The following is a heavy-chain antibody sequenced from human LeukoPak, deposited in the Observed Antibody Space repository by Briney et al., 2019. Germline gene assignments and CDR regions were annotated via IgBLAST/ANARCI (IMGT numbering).Heavy chain of an antibody. V-gene: IGHV4-4*07. CDR1: NDSISSYY. Sequence: SETLSLTCTVSNDSISSYYWSWIRQPAGKGLEWIGRIYTTGSTNYNPSLKSRVTMSVDTSKNQFSLELSSVTAADTAVYYCARDRIGTPTPYFDYWGQGTLVTVSS. J-gene: IGHJ4*02. CDR3: ARDRIGTPTPYFDY. CDR2: IYTTGST. D-gene: IGHD2-15*01.